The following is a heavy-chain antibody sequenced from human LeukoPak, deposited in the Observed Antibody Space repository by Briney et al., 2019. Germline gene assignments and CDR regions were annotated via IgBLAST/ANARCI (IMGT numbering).Heavy chain of an antibody. CDR3: ARGRAGYYCDY. CDR1: GFTFSSYG. J-gene: IGHJ4*02. D-gene: IGHD3-10*01. V-gene: IGHV3-23*01. Sequence: GGSLRLSCAASGFTFSSYGMSWVRQAPGKGLEWVSAISGSGGSTYYADSVKGRFTISRDNAKNSLYLQMNSLRAEDTAVYYCARGRAGYYCDYWGQGTLVTVSS. CDR2: ISGSGGST.